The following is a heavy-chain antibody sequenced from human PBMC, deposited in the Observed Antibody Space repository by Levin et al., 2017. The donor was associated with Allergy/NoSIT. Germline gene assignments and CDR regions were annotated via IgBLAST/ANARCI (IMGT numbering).Heavy chain of an antibody. V-gene: IGHV1-46*01. CDR1: GYTFTSYY. CDR3: AYCIAVAGSDRNYYYYGMDV. CDR2: INPSGGST. J-gene: IGHJ6*02. Sequence: ASVKVSCKASGYTFTSYYMHWVRQAPGQGLEWMGIINPSGGSTSYAQKFQGRVTMTRDTSTSTVYMELSSLRSEDTAVYYCAYCIAVAGSDRNYYYYGMDVWGQGTTVTVSS. D-gene: IGHD6-19*01.